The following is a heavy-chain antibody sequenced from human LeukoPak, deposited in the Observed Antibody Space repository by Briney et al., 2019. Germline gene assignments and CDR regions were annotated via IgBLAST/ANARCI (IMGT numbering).Heavy chain of an antibody. J-gene: IGHJ3*02. CDR3: ARVRQWQHDAFDI. CDR2: ISSSSYI. V-gene: IGHV3-21*01. Sequence: GGSLRLSCAASGFTFSSYSMNWVRQAPGKGLEWVSSISSSSYIYYADSVKGRFTISRDNAKNSLYLQMNSLRAEDTAVYYCARVRQWQHDAFDIWGQGTMVTVSS. D-gene: IGHD6-19*01. CDR1: GFTFSSYS.